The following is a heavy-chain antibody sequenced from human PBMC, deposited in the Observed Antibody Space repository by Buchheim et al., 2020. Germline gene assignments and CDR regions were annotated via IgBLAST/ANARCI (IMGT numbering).Heavy chain of an antibody. Sequence: EVQLVESGGGLIQPGGSLRLSCAASGFTFTTFWMHWVRQAPGKGLVWVSRINSDGSSTRCADSVKGRFTISRDNAKHTLYLQMNSLRAEDTAVYYCARARLDYDSSGYHEYFQHWGQGTL. J-gene: IGHJ1*01. CDR2: INSDGSST. CDR3: ARARLDYDSSGYHEYFQH. CDR1: GFTFTTFW. V-gene: IGHV3-74*01. D-gene: IGHD3-22*01.